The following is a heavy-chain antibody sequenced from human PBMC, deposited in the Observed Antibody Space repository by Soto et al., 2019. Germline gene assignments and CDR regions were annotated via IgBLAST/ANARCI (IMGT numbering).Heavy chain of an antibody. CDR2: INHSGST. V-gene: IGHV4-34*01. CDR1: GGSISSYY. CDR3: ARAYPSQLYCSGGSCYSEYYYYYMDV. Sequence: NPSETLSLTCTVSGGSISSYYWSWIRQPPGKGLEWIGEINHSGSTNYNPSLKSRVTISVDTSKDQFSLKLSSVTAADTAVYYCARAYPSQLYCSGGSCYSEYYYYYMDVWGKGTTVTVSS. D-gene: IGHD2-15*01. J-gene: IGHJ6*03.